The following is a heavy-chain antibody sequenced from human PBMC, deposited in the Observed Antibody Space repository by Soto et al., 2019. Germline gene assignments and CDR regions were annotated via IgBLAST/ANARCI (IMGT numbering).Heavy chain of an antibody. Sequence: EVQLLESGGGLVQPGGSLRLSCAASGFTFSSYAMSWVRQAPGKGLEWVSAISGSGGSTYYADSVKGRFTISRDNSKNTLYLQMNSLRAEDTAVYYCAKAGPGYSSSSGNWFDPWGQGTLVTVSS. D-gene: IGHD6-6*01. CDR2: ISGSGGST. CDR3: AKAGPGYSSSSGNWFDP. CDR1: GFTFSSYA. V-gene: IGHV3-23*01. J-gene: IGHJ5*02.